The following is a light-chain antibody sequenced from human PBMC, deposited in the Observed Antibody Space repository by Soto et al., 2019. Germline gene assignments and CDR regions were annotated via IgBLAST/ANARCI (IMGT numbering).Light chain of an antibody. V-gene: IGKV1-5*03. Sequence: DIHMTHSPSTLSSSLVDRVTITCRASQTISSWLAWYQQKPGKAPKLLIYKASTLKSGVPSRFSGSGSGTEFTLTISSLQPDDFATYYCQHYNSYSEAFGQGTK. J-gene: IGKJ1*01. CDR1: QTISSW. CDR2: KAS. CDR3: QHYNSYSEA.